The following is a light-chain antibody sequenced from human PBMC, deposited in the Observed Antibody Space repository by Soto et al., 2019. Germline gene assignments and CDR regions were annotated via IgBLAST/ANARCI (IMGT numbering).Light chain of an antibody. Sequence: QSVLTQPPSVSGAPGQRVTISCTGSSSNIGAGYDVYWYQQLPGTAPKLLIYGNSNRPSGVPDRFSGSKSGTSASLAITGLQAEDEADYYCQSYDSSLSAVVFGGGTQLTVL. J-gene: IGLJ2*01. CDR3: QSYDSSLSAVV. V-gene: IGLV1-40*01. CDR1: SSNIGAGYD. CDR2: GNS.